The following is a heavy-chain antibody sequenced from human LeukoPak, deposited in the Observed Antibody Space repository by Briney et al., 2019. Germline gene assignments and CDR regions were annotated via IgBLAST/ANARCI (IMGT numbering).Heavy chain of an antibody. CDR1: GFTFSSYA. D-gene: IGHD6-19*01. J-gene: IGHJ4*02. V-gene: IGHV3-23*01. CDR2: ISSSGDRI. CDR3: ARASSGWWSYFYDY. Sequence: SGGSLRLSCAASGFTFSSYAMSWVRQAPGKGLEWVSAISSSGDRIYYADSVKGRFTISRDKSKNTLYLQMNSPRAEDTAIYYCARASSGWWSYFYDYWGQGTLVTVSS.